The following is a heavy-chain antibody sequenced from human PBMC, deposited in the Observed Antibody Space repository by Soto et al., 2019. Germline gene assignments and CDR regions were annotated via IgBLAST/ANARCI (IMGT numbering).Heavy chain of an antibody. J-gene: IGHJ3*01. CDR3: AREPRPASRGIGAFDV. V-gene: IGHV4-61*01. CDR1: SGSVNSGSYY. CDR2: IDYSGNT. Sequence: PSETLSLTFTVSSGSVNSGSYYWTWIRQPPGKGLEWIGSIDYSGNTNYNPSLKGPVIISVDTSKNQFSLGLTSVTAADTAVYYCAREPRPASRGIGAFDVWGQGTTVT. D-gene: IGHD1-1*01.